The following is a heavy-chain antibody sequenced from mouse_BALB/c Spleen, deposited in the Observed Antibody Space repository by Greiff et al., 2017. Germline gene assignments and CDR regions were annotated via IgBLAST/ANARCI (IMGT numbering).Heavy chain of an antibody. CDR2: IWGGGST. CDR1: GFSLTDYG. J-gene: IGHJ4*01. V-gene: IGHV2-6-5*01. D-gene: IGHD2-1*01. Sequence: QVQLKESGPGLVAPSQSLSITCTVSGFSLTDYGVSWIRQPPGKGLEWLGVIWGGGSTYYNSALKSRLSISKDNSKSKVFLKMNSLQTDDTAMYYCAKHGDGNYWDYAMDYWGQGTSVTVSS. CDR3: AKHGDGNYWDYAMDY.